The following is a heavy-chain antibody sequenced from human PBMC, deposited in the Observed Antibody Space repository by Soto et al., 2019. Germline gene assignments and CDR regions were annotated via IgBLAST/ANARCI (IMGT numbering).Heavy chain of an antibody. D-gene: IGHD2-2*01. CDR2: INTDSGSS. CDR3: AREAGYCSSTSCYRRAFDT. V-gene: IGHV3-74*03. J-gene: IGHJ3*02. CDR1: GFTFSGHW. Sequence: EVQLVESGGDLVQPGGSLRLSCAASGFTFSGHWMHWVRQVPGKGLEWVSRINTDSGSSAYADSVKGRFTISRDNARNPLYVQMTGLRGEDTAVYYCAREAGYCSSTSCYRRAFDTWGQGTTVTVSS.